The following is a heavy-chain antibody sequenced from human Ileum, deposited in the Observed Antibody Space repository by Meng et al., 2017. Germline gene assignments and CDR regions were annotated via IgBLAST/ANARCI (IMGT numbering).Heavy chain of an antibody. V-gene: IGHV4-4*02. Sequence: QVQLQASGHGLVKPSETLSLTFAVSGGSIESNNWWTWIRQPPGQGLEWIGEVYHSGSTHYNPSLQSRVTISIDNSKNRFSLSLNSVTAADTAIYYCARADYVRYFDLWGRGTLVTVSS. D-gene: IGHD3-10*02. CDR2: VYHSGST. J-gene: IGHJ2*01. CDR1: GGSIESNNW. CDR3: ARADYVRYFDL.